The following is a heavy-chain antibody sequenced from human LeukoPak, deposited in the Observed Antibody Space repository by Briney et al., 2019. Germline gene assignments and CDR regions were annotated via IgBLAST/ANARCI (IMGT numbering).Heavy chain of an antibody. CDR1: GYTFTSYG. J-gene: IGHJ4*02. D-gene: IGHD3-3*01. CDR2: ISAYNGNT. CDR3: ARTYPGYYDFWSGYYLDY. Sequence: ASVTVSCKASGYTFTSYGISWVRQAPGQGLEWMGWISAYNGNTNYAQKLQGRVTMTTDTSTSTAYMELRSLRSDDTAVYYCARTYPGYYDFWSGYYLDYWGQGTLVTVSS. V-gene: IGHV1-18*01.